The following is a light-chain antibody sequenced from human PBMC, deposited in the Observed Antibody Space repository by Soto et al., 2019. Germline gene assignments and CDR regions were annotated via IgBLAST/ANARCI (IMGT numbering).Light chain of an antibody. Sequence: ELVLTQSPGTLSLSPGERATLSCRARQSVNGNYLTWYQQKPGQAPKLLIYGASSRATAIPDRYSGSGSGTYFALTISRMEPEDFAVYYCQQEGSSFWYTFGQGTKVEIK. CDR3: QQEGSSFWYT. CDR1: QSVNGNY. V-gene: IGKV3-20*01. CDR2: GAS. J-gene: IGKJ2*01.